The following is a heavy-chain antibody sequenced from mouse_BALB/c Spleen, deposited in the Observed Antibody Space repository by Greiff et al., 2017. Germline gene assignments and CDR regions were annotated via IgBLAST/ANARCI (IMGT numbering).Heavy chain of an antibody. CDR2: INPGSGGT. Sequence: VQLQQSGAELVRPGTSVKVSCKASGYAFTNYLIEWVKQRPGQGLEWIGVINPGSGGTNYNEKFKGKATLTADKSSSTAYMQLSSLTSDDSAVYFCARENGYYVAYWGQGTLVTVSA. CDR3: ARENGYYVAY. D-gene: IGHD2-3*01. CDR1: GYAFTNYL. V-gene: IGHV1-54*01. J-gene: IGHJ3*01.